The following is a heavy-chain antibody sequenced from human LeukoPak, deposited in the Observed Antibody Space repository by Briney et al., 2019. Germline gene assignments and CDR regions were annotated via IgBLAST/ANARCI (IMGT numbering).Heavy chain of an antibody. J-gene: IGHJ4*02. Sequence: PGGSLRLSCAAYGFTFSSYWMHWLRQAPGKGLVWVSRINSDGSSGSYADSVKGRFTISRDNANNTLYLQMNSLRAEDTAVYYCARHPTLYPDWGQGTLVTVSS. D-gene: IGHD2-8*01. V-gene: IGHV3-74*01. CDR2: INSDGSSG. CDR1: GFTFSSYW. CDR3: ARHPTLYPD.